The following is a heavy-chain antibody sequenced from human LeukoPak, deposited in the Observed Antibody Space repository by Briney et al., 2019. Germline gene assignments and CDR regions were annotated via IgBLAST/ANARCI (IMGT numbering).Heavy chain of an antibody. D-gene: IGHD2-2*01. J-gene: IGHJ5*02. CDR1: GFTFSNSG. V-gene: IGHV3-30*02. CDR2: IQFHGSDI. CDR3: AKDNPIEKVPGLGPGS. Sequence: GGSLRLSCAASGFTFSNSGMHWVRQAPGRGLEWVAFIQFHGSDIFYADSVEGRFTISRDNSKNTLYLQMNSLRPEDTAVYYCAKDNPIEKVPGLGPGSWGQGTLVTVSS.